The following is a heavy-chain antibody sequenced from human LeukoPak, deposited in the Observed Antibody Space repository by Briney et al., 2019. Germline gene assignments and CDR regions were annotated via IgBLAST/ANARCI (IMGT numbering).Heavy chain of an antibody. J-gene: IGHJ5*02. CDR3: ARDGIQLWLQPRPNWFDP. CDR2: INPSGGST. V-gene: IGHV1-46*01. D-gene: IGHD5-18*01. Sequence: GASVKVSCKASGYTFTSYYMHWVRQAPGQGLEWMGIINPSGGSTSYAQKFQGRVTMTRDTSTSTVYMELSSLRSEDTAVYYCARDGIQLWLQPRPNWFDPWGQGTLVTVSS. CDR1: GYTFTSYY.